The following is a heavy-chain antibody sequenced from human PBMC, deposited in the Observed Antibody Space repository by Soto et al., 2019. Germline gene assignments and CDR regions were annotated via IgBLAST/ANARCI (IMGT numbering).Heavy chain of an antibody. Sequence: GPELKKPGASVKVSCKASGYTFTNYGISWVRQAPGQGLEWMGWISAYNGNTNYAEKFQGRVTMTTDTSTSTAYMELRTLRSDDTAVYYCARAGGELLFSLDSWGQGTLVTVSS. D-gene: IGHD1-26*01. CDR1: GYTFTNYG. CDR2: ISAYNGNT. V-gene: IGHV1-18*04. J-gene: IGHJ4*02. CDR3: ARAGGELLFSLDS.